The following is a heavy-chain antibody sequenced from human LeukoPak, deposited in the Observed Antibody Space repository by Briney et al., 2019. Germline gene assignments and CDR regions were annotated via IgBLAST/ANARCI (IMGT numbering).Heavy chain of an antibody. J-gene: IGHJ4*02. V-gene: IGHV4-34*01. CDR1: GGSFSGYY. CDR3: ARTPLRGSYYFDY. D-gene: IGHD2-15*01. CDR2: INHSGST. Sequence: SETLSLTCAVYGGSFSGYYWSWIRQPPGKGLEWIGEINHSGSTNYNPSLKSRVTISVDTSKNQFSLKLSSETAADTAVYYCARTPLRGSYYFDYWGQGTLVTVSS.